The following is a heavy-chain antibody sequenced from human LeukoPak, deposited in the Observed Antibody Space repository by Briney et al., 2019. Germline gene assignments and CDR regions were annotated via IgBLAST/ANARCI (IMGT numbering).Heavy chain of an antibody. CDR3: ARGHYYDNSGYYVPLDF. CDR2: ISAYNGNT. J-gene: IGHJ4*02. V-gene: IGHV1-18*01. D-gene: IGHD3-22*01. Sequence: ASVKVSCKASGYTFTRHDISWVRQAPGQGLEWMGWISAYNGNTNYAQKFQGRVTMTTDTSTSTAYMELRSLRSDDTAVFYCARGHYYDNSGYYVPLDFWGQGTLVTVSS. CDR1: GYTFTRHD.